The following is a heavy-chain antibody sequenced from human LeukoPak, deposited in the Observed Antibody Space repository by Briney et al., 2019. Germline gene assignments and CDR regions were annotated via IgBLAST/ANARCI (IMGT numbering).Heavy chain of an antibody. CDR2: ISAYNGNT. J-gene: IGHJ6*03. Sequence: ASVKVSCKASGYTFTSYGISWVRQAPGQGLEWMGWISAYNGNTNYAQKFQGRVTMTRDTSISTAYMELSRLRSDDTAVYYCAREVRGVMGRDYYYYMDVWGKGTTVTVSS. CDR3: AREVRGVMGRDYYYYMDV. V-gene: IGHV1-18*01. D-gene: IGHD3-10*01. CDR1: GYTFTSYG.